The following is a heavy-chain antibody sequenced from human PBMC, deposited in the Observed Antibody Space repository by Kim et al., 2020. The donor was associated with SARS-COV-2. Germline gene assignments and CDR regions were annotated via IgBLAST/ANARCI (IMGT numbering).Heavy chain of an antibody. D-gene: IGHD6-19*01. V-gene: IGHV1-8*01. J-gene: IGHJ5*02. CDR3: ARHRSGRNDNWFDP. CDR1: GYTFTSYD. Sequence: ASVKVFCKASGYTFTSYDINWVRQATGQGLEWLGWMNPNSGNTGYAEKFRGRITMTREISTSTAYMELSSLTSEDTAVYYCARHRSGRNDNWFDPWGQGTLVTVAS. CDR2: MNPNSGNT.